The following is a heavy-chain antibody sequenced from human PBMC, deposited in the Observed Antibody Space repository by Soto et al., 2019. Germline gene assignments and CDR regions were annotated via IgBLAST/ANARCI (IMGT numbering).Heavy chain of an antibody. Sequence: PSDTLSLTCSVSGGSISSFTYYWGWIRHPPGKGLEWIGTVYYNENTYYNPSLKSRVTITVDTAKNQFSLDLRSVTAADTAMYFCARRERYYGSPGWFDPWGPGTLATVSS. CDR1: GGSISSFTYY. D-gene: IGHD3-10*01. V-gene: IGHV4-39*01. J-gene: IGHJ5*02. CDR2: VYYNENT. CDR3: ARRERYYGSPGWFDP.